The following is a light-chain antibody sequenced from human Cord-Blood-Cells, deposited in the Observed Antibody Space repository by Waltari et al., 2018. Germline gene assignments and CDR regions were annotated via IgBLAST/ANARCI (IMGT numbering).Light chain of an antibody. CDR2: WAS. V-gene: IGKV4-1*01. CDR3: QQYYSTLA. J-gene: IGKJ1*01. Sequence: DIVMTQSPDSLAVSLRERATINCTSTQSVLYSSINKNYLAWYQQKPGQHPKLLIYWASTRESGVPDRFSGSGSGTDFTLTISSLQAEDVVVYYCQQYYSTLAFGQGTKVEIK. CDR1: QSVLYSSINKNY.